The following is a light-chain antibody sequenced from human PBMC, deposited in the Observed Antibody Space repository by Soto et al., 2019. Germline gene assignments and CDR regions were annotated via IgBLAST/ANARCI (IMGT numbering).Light chain of an antibody. CDR1: SSDIGGYNY. J-gene: IGLJ2*01. CDR3: SSYAGGNNLL. V-gene: IGLV2-8*01. Sequence: QSVLTQPPSASGSLGRSVTISCSGASSDIGGYNYVAWYQQHPGKAPKLIIYEVNKRPSGVPDRFSGSKSGNTASLTVSGLQAEDEADYSCSSYAGGNNLLFGGGTKLTVL. CDR2: EVN.